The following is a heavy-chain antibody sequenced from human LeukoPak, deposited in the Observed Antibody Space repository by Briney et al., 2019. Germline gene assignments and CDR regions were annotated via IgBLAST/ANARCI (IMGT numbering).Heavy chain of an antibody. CDR1: GFTSSSYW. V-gene: IGHV3-74*01. CDR2: INSDGSST. J-gene: IGHJ3*02. D-gene: IGHD2-2*01. CDR3: ARIGGVVPAASAFDI. Sequence: GGSLRLSCAASGFTSSSYWMHWVRQAPGKGLVWVSRINSDGSSTSYADSVKGRFTISRANAKNTLYLQMNSLRVEDTAVYYCARIGGVVPAASAFDIWGQGTMVTVSS.